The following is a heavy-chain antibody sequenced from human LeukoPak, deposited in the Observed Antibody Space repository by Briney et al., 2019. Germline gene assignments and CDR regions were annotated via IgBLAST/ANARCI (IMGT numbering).Heavy chain of an antibody. Sequence: SETLSLTCTVSGGSISSGGYYWSWIRQHPGKGLEWIGYIYYSGSTNYNPSLKSRVTISVDTSKNQFSLKLSSVTAADTAVYYCARDLGRDGYNRLDYWGQGTLVTVSS. V-gene: IGHV4-61*08. CDR3: ARDLGRDGYNRLDY. D-gene: IGHD5-24*01. CDR1: GGSISSGGYY. CDR2: IYYSGST. J-gene: IGHJ4*02.